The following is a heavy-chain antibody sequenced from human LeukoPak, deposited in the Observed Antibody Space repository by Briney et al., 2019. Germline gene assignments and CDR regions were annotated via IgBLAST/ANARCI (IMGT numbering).Heavy chain of an antibody. J-gene: IGHJ4*02. CDR2: INHSGST. Sequence: SETLSLTCAVYGGSFSGYYWSWIRQPPGKGLEWIGEINHSGSTNYNPSLKSRVTISVDTSKNQFSLKLSSVTAADTAVYYCARTDTARGFDYWGQGTLVTVSS. CDR1: GGSFSGYY. V-gene: IGHV4-34*01. D-gene: IGHD5-18*01. CDR3: ARTDTARGFDY.